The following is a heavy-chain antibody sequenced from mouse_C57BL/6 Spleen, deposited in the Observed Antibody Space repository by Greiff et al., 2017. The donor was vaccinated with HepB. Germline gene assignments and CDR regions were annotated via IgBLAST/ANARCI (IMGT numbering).Heavy chain of an antibody. V-gene: IGHV3-6*01. CDR2: ISYDGSN. J-gene: IGHJ1*03. D-gene: IGHD1-1*01. Sequence: EVQLQESGPGLVKPSQSLSLTCSVTGYSITSGYYWNWIRQFPGNKLEWMGYISYDGSNNYNPSLKNRISITRDTSKNQFFLKLNSVTTEDTATYYCARPGSSYGYFDVWGTGTTVTVSS. CDR3: ARPGSSYGYFDV. CDR1: GYSITSGYY.